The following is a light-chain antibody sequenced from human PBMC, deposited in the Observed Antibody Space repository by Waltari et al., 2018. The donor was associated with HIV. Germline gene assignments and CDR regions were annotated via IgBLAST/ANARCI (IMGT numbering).Light chain of an antibody. Sequence: QSVLTQPPSASGTPGQSVTISCSGTSSNIGTNYVYWYLQFPGTAPKLLIYRNNKRPSGVPDRFSGSKSGTSASLDISGLRSDDEAEYYCAAWDDTLTVVFGGGTKLTVL. V-gene: IGLV1-47*01. CDR2: RNN. J-gene: IGLJ2*01. CDR1: SSNIGTNY. CDR3: AAWDDTLTVV.